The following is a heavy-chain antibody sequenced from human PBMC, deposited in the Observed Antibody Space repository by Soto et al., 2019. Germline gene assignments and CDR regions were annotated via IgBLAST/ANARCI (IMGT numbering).Heavy chain of an antibody. CDR1: GYTFTGYY. J-gene: IGHJ4*02. V-gene: IGHV1-2*02. D-gene: IGHD6-6*01. Sequence: VPSVKVSCKASGYTFTGYYMHWVRQAPGQGLEWMGWINPNSGGTNYAQKFQGRVTMTRDTSISTAYMELSRLRSDDTAVYYCARDPYSSSSGVDYWGQGTLVTVSS. CDR3: ARDPYSSSSGVDY. CDR2: INPNSGGT.